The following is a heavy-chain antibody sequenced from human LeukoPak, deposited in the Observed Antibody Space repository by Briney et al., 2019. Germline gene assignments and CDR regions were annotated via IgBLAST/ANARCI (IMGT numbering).Heavy chain of an antibody. J-gene: IGHJ5*01. CDR2: THYSGTT. CDR1: GDSISGFY. Sequence: SSETLSLTCSVSGDSISGFYWNWTRQSPEKGLEWIAVTHYSGTTNYNPSLKSRVTISIDTSRQQFFLKLSSVTAADTAVYYCVLAPNSNWFDFWGQGTRVTVSS. D-gene: IGHD2-8*01. CDR3: VLAPNSNWFDF. V-gene: IGHV4-59*12.